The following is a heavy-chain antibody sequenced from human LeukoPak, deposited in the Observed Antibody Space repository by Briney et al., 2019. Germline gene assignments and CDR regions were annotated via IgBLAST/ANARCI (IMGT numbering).Heavy chain of an antibody. Sequence: GGSLRLSCAASEFTFSDYSMTWVRQAPGKGLEWLSYISSSSSLIYYADSVKGRFTISRDNARNSLHLQMNSLRAEDTAVYYCARDRSQQWLVRGQRGYYFYMDVWGKGTAVTISS. CDR2: ISSSSSLI. D-gene: IGHD6-19*01. V-gene: IGHV3-48*01. CDR3: ARDRSQQWLVRGQRGYYFYMDV. J-gene: IGHJ6*03. CDR1: EFTFSDYS.